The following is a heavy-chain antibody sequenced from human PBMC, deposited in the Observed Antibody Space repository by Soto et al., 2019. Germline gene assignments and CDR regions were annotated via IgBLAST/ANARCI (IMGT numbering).Heavy chain of an antibody. J-gene: IGHJ1*01. CDR3: VNYDITKD. CDR2: INSDGSTT. Sequence: PGGSLRLSCAASGFTFRSYSMHWVRQAPGKGLVWVSRINSDGSTTTYADSVKGRFTISRDNAKNTLYLQMNSLRAEDTAVYYCVNYDITKDWGQGTLVTVSS. D-gene: IGHD3-9*01. V-gene: IGHV3-74*01. CDR1: GFTFRSYS.